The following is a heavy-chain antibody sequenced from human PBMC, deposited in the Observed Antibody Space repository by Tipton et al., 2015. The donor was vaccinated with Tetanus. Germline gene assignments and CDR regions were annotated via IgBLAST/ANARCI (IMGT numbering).Heavy chain of an antibody. CDR1: GFSVSNNY. J-gene: IGHJ4*02. Sequence: SLRLSCAASGFSVSNNYMSWVRQAPREGLEWVSTISGGGHNTHYADSVQGRFTISRDNSKNTMYLQMNSLRAEDTAVYYCTKDVGIVLFDYWGQGTLVTVSS. CDR2: ISGGGHNT. CDR3: TKDVGIVLFDY. D-gene: IGHD2-8*01. V-gene: IGHV3-23*01.